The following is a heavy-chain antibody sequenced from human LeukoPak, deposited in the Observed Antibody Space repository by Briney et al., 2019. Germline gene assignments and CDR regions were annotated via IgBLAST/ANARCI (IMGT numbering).Heavy chain of an antibody. V-gene: IGHV3-23*01. CDR1: EFTFNSYS. CDR3: AKDYAPLSSY. CDR2: ISGSGGST. D-gene: IGHD2/OR15-2a*01. J-gene: IGHJ4*02. Sequence: GGSLRLSSAGSEFTFNSYSMSWVRQAPGKGLECVSAISGSGGSTYYAYSVKGRFTISRDKYKNTLYLQMNSLRAEDTALYYCAKDYAPLSSYWGKGTLVTVSS.